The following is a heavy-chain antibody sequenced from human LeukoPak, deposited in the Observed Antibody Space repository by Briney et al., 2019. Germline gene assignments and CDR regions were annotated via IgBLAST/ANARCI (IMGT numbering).Heavy chain of an antibody. D-gene: IGHD3-10*01. V-gene: IGHV3-30*04. CDR2: ISYDGSNK. Sequence: GRSLRLSCAASGFTFSSYAMHWVRQAPGKGLEWVAVISYDGSNKYYADSVKGRFTISRDNSKNTLYLQTNSLRAEDTAVYYCARELAGFGESIDAFDIWGQGTMVTVSS. CDR3: ARELAGFGESIDAFDI. J-gene: IGHJ3*02. CDR1: GFTFSSYA.